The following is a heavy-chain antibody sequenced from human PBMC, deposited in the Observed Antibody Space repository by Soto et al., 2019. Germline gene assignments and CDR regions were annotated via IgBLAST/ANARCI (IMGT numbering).Heavy chain of an antibody. J-gene: IGHJ6*04. Sequence: HLVESGGGLVQPGGSLRLSCVASGFSVSSNYMSWLRRAPGKGLEWVSLTTSGGSTYYTDSVKGRFTSSSHDPENTPHIPMKSLRAEDTVLYFRARASVVWGKGTTVTLSA. V-gene: IGHV3-53*04. CDR1: GFSVSSNY. CDR3: ARASVV. CDR2: TTSGGST.